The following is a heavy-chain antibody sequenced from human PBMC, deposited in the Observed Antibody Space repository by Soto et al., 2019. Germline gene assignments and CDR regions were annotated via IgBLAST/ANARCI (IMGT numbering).Heavy chain of an antibody. CDR1: GFTFSSYS. CDR3: ARDLVYYELSEALYYXDV. CDR2: ISSSSSYI. J-gene: IGHJ6*03. Sequence: GGSLRLSCAASGFTFSSYSMNWVRQAPGKGLEWVSSISSSSSYIYYADSVKGRFTISRDNAKNSLYLQMNSLRAEDTAVYYCARDLVYYELSEALYYXDVWGKGTTVTVSS. V-gene: IGHV3-21*01. D-gene: IGHD3-16*01.